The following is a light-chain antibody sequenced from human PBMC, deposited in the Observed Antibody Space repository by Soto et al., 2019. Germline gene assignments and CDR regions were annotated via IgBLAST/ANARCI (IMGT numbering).Light chain of an antibody. J-gene: IGLJ1*01. CDR1: SSNIGACYD. CDR2: GNS. Sequence: QSVLTKPPSVYGAPGQRVTISCTGSSSNIGACYDVHGYQQLPGTAPKLLIYGNSHRPSGVTDRVSGSKSGTSASLAITGLHAEDEADYYCQSYYSRLGYVFGNGTKLTVL. V-gene: IGLV1-40*01. CDR3: QSYYSRLGYV.